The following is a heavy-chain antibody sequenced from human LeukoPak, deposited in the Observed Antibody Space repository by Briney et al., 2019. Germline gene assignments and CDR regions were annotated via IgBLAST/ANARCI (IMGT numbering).Heavy chain of an antibody. D-gene: IGHD2-8*01. J-gene: IGHJ5*02. CDR2: IYYSGST. CDR3: ARHEDIVLMVPFDP. V-gene: IGHV4-39*01. CDR1: GGSISSSGYY. Sequence: SETLSLTCTVSGGSISSSGYYWGWIRQPPGKGLEWIGSIYYSGSTYYNPSLKSRVTISVGTSKNQFSLKLSSVTAADTAVYYCARHEDIVLMVPFDPWGQGTLVTVSS.